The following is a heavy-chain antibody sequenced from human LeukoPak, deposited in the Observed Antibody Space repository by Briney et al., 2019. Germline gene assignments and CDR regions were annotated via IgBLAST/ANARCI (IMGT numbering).Heavy chain of an antibody. Sequence: GGSLRLSCAASGFTFSDYYMSWIRQAPGKGLEWVSYISSSGSTIYYADSVKGRFTISRDNAKNSLYLQMNSLRAEDTAVYYCARDPIAAAGTNAFDIWGQGTMVTVSS. J-gene: IGHJ3*02. CDR2: ISSSGSTI. CDR3: ARDPIAAAGTNAFDI. D-gene: IGHD6-13*01. V-gene: IGHV3-11*01. CDR1: GFTFSDYY.